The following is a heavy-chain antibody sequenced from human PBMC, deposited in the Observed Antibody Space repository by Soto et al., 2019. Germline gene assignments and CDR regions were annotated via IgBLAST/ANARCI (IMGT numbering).Heavy chain of an antibody. D-gene: IGHD6-13*01. CDR2: IDQVGGEK. CDR1: GFSFSTYW. V-gene: IGHV3-7*05. J-gene: IGHJ5*02. Sequence: EVQLVESGGGLVQPGGSLRLSCAASGFSFSTYWMAWVRQAPGKGLEWVANIDQVGGEKYYVDSVRGRFTISRYNAKNSLYRQMNSLRAEDTAIYYCARGVNWFDPWGQGPLVYVSS. CDR3: ARGVNWFDP.